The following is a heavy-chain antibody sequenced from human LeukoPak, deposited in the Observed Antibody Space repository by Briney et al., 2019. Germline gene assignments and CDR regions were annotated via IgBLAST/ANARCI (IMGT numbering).Heavy chain of an antibody. CDR3: ARDSRLYSSSWYKYYYYYMDV. V-gene: IGHV4-59*12. D-gene: IGHD6-13*01. J-gene: IGHJ6*03. Sequence: PSETLSLTCTVSGGSISSYYWSWIRQPPGKGLEWIGYIYYSGSTNYNPSLKSRVTMSVDTSKNQFSLKLSSVTAADTAVYYCARDSRLYSSSWYKYYYYYMDVWGKGTTATVSS. CDR2: IYYSGST. CDR1: GGSISSYY.